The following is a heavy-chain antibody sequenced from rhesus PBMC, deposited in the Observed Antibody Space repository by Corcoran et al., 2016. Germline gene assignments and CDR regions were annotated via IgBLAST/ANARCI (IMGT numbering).Heavy chain of an antibody. J-gene: IGHJ6*01. Sequence: EVQLVESGGGLVHPGGSLRLSCVASGLTLSSYGMHWVRQAPGKGLEWVAVIWYDGSKKYYAESVKDRFTISRDKSKNMLYLQMNNLKVEDTAGYYCATLPGWSNWYGLDSWGQGVVVTVSS. CDR3: ATLPGWSNWYGLDS. CDR2: IWYDGSKK. V-gene: IGHV3-54*02. D-gene: IGHD6S26*01. CDR1: GLTLSSYG.